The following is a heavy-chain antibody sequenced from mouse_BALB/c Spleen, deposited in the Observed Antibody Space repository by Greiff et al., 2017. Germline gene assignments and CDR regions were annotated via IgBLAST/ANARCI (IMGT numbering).Heavy chain of an antibody. CDR3: ARSYYGYGDYYAMDY. CDR2: INSNGGST. Sequence: DVQLVESGGGLVQPGGSLKLSCAASGFTFSSYGMSWVRQTPDKRLELVATINSNGGSTYYPDSVKGRFTISRDNAKNTLYLQMSSLKSEDTAMYYCARSYYGYGDYYAMDYWGQGTSVTVSS. J-gene: IGHJ4*01. D-gene: IGHD2-9*01. V-gene: IGHV5-6-3*01. CDR1: GFTFSSYG.